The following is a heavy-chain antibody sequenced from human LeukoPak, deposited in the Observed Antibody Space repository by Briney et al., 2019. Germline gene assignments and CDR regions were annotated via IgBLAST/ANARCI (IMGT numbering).Heavy chain of an antibody. V-gene: IGHV4-34*01. Sequence: NPSETLSLTCAVYGGSFSGYYWSWIRQPPGKGLEWIGEINHSGSTNYNPSLKSRVTISVDTSKNQFSLKLSSVTAADTAVYYCARQVAFYCSGGSCYIGYFDYWGQGTLVTVSS. CDR1: GGSFSGYY. J-gene: IGHJ4*02. CDR2: INHSGST. D-gene: IGHD2-15*01. CDR3: ARQVAFYCSGGSCYIGYFDY.